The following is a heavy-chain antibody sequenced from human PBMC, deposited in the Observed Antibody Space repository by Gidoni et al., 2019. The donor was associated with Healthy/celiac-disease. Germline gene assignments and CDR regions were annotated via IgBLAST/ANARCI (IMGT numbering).Heavy chain of an antibody. CDR2: IYYSGST. D-gene: IGHD4-4*01. V-gene: IGHV4-39*01. CDR1: GGSISSSSYY. CDR3: ARVVLGVTTFYGMDV. Sequence: QLQLQESGPGLVKPSETLSLTCTVSGGSISSSSYYWGWIRQPPGKGLEWIGSIYYSGSTYYNPSLKSRVTISVDTSKNQFSLKLSSVTAADTAVYYCARVVLGVTTFYGMDVWGQGTTVTVSS. J-gene: IGHJ6*02.